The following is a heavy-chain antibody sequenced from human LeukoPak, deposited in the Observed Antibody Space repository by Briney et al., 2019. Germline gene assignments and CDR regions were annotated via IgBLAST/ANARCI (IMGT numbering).Heavy chain of an antibody. CDR2: ISWDGGST. Sequence: GGSLRLSCAASGFTFDDYTMHWVRQAPGKGLEWVSLISWDGGSTYYADSVKGRFTISRDNSKNSLYLQMNSLRTEDTALYYCAANAETSGSYYSTWGQGTLVTVSS. CDR1: GFTFDDYT. J-gene: IGHJ5*02. CDR3: AANAETSGSYYST. V-gene: IGHV3-43*01. D-gene: IGHD1-26*01.